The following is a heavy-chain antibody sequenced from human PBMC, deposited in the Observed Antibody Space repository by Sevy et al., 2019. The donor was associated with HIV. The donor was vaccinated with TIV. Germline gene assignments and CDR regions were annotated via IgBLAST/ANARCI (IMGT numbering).Heavy chain of an antibody. V-gene: IGHV1-18*04. J-gene: IGHJ6*02. CDR2: ISAYNGNT. CDR3: ARDSIPLVQGIIITPYYYGMDV. CDR1: GYTFNTFG. D-gene: IGHD3-10*01. Sequence: ASVKVSCKTSGYTFNTFGINWVRQAPGQGLQWVGWISAYNGNTKYVQKLQARVSMTTETSTSTVYMELRSLRSDDTAVYYCARDSIPLVQGIIITPYYYGMDVWGQGTTVTVSS.